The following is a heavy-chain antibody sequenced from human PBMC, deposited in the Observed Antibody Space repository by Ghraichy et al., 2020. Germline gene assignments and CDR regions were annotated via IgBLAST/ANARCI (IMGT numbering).Heavy chain of an antibody. CDR2: IKQDGSEK. CDR3: ARYWDSSDWFDL. J-gene: IGHJ5*02. CDR1: GFTFSRYW. V-gene: IGHV3-7*01. Sequence: GGSLRLSCAASGFTFSRYWMSWVRQAPGKGLEWVAHIKQDGSEKYYVDSVKGRFTISRDNAKNSLFLQMNSLRAEDTAVYYCARYWDSSDWFDLWGQGTLVTVSS. D-gene: IGHD6-25*01.